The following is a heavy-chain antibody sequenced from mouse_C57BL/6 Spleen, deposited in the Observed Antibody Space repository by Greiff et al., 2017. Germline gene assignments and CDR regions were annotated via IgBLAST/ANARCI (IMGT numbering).Heavy chain of an antibody. CDR1: GYTFTEYT. J-gene: IGHJ2*01. D-gene: IGHD1-1*01. V-gene: IGHV1-62-2*01. CDR3: ARHEEDYGSSYGYFDY. Sequence: QVQLQQSGAELVKPGASVKLSCKASGYTFTEYTIHWVKQRSGQGLEWIGWFYPGSGSIKYNEKFKDKATLTADKSSSTVYMELSSLTSEDSAVYFCARHEEDYGSSYGYFDYWGQGTTLTVSS. CDR2: FYPGSGSI.